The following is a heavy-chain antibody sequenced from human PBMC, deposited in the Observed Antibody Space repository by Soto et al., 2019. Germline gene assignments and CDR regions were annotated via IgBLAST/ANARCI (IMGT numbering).Heavy chain of an antibody. CDR2: ISAYNGNT. CDR3: ARARGPYFDWLLGDAFDI. Sequence: QVQLVQSGAEVKKPGASVKVSCKASGYTFTSYGISWVRQAPGQGLEWMGWISAYNGNTNYAQKLQGRVTMTTDPSTSTAYMELRSLRSDDTAVYYCARARGPYFDWLLGDAFDIWGQGTMVTVSS. CDR1: GYTFTSYG. J-gene: IGHJ3*02. D-gene: IGHD3-9*01. V-gene: IGHV1-18*01.